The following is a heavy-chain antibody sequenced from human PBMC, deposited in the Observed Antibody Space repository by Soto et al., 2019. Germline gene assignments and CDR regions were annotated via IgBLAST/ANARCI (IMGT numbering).Heavy chain of an antibody. CDR1: GYTFTSYG. V-gene: IGHV1-18*01. D-gene: IGHD6-13*01. CDR3: ARARSDTLAAAGRDNWFDP. CDR2: ISAYNGNT. J-gene: IGHJ5*02. Sequence: QVQLVQSGAEVKKPGASVKVSCKASGYTFTSYGISWVRQAPGQGLEWMGWISAYNGNTNCAQKVQGRVTMTTDTSTSTAYRELRSLRSDDTCVYYCARARSDTLAAAGRDNWFDPWGQGTLVSVSS.